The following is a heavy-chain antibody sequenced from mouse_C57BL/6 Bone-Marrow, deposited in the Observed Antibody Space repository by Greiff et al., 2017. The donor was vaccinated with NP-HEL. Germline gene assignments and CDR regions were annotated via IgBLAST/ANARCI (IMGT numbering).Heavy chain of an antibody. V-gene: IGHV1-76*01. D-gene: IGHD2-2*01. Sequence: QVQLQQSGAELVRPGASVKLSCKASGYTFTDYYINWVKQRPGQGLEWIARIYPGSGNTYYNEKFKGKATLTAEKSSSTAYMQLSSLTSEDSAVYFCARRGVTDRGFDYWGQGTTLTVSS. CDR2: IYPGSGNT. CDR3: ARRGVTDRGFDY. J-gene: IGHJ2*01. CDR1: GYTFTDYY.